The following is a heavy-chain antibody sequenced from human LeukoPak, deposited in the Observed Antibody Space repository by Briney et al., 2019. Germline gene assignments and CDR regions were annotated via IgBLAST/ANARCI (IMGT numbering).Heavy chain of an antibody. CDR2: IHSDGGTT. CDR1: GITFSYYL. J-gene: IGHJ4*02. CDR3: ARDIYSIAE. D-gene: IGHD3-3*02. Sequence: GSLRLSCAASGITFSYYLIHWVRQAPGKGLVWVSLIHSDGGTTNYADSVKGRFTMSRDNAKNMVYLQMNSLRVEDTAVYYCARDIYSIAEWGQGTLVTVSS. V-gene: IGHV3-74*01.